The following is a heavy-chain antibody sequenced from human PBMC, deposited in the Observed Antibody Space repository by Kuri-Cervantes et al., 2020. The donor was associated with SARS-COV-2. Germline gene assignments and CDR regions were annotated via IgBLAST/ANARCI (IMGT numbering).Heavy chain of an antibody. CDR2: ISAYNGNT. J-gene: IGHJ4*02. CDR1: GYTFTSYG. D-gene: IGHD4-17*01. Sequence: ASVKVSCKAPGYTFTSYGISWVRPAPGQGLEWMGWISAYNGNTNYAQKLQGRVTMTTDTSTSTAYMKLRSLRSDDTAVYYCARDNYGDYDGGYFDYWGQGTLVTVSS. V-gene: IGHV1-18*01. CDR3: ARDNYGDYDGGYFDY.